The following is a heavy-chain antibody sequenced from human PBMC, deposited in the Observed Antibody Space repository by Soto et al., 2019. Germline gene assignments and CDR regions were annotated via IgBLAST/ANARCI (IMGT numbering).Heavy chain of an antibody. CDR2: IKQDGSEK. D-gene: IGHD4-17*01. CDR1: GFTFSSYW. Sequence: EGSLRRSCAASGFTFSSYWMSWVRQAPGKGLEWVANIKQDGSEKYYVDSVRGRFTICRDNAKNSLYLQMNSLRAEDRAVYYCARDNYGDYWYYYYYGMDVWGQGTTVTVSS. J-gene: IGHJ6*02. CDR3: ARDNYGDYWYYYYYGMDV. V-gene: IGHV3-7*03.